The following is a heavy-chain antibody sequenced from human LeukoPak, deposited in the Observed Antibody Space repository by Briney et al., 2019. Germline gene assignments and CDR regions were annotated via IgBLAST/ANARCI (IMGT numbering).Heavy chain of an antibody. CDR3: AREILGYGMDV. CDR1: GGSISSYY. Sequence: SETLSLTCTVSGGSISSYYWSWIRQPPGKGLEWIGYIYYSGSANYNPSLKSRVTISGDTSKNQFSLKLTSVTAADTAAYYCAREILGYGMDVWGRGTTVTVSS. D-gene: IGHD3-16*01. V-gene: IGHV4-59*01. J-gene: IGHJ6*02. CDR2: IYYSGSA.